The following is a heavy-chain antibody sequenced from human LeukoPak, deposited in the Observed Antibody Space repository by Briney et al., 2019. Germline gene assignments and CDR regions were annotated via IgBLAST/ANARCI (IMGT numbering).Heavy chain of an antibody. D-gene: IGHD3-10*01. CDR3: ARDGSDTLWFGEYNYYYGMDV. CDR1: GFTFSSYS. CDR2: ISSSSSYI. Sequence: GGSLRLSCAASGFTFSSYSMNWVRQAPGKGLEWVSSISSSSSYIYYADSVKGRFTISRDNAKNSLYLQMNSLRAEDTAVYYCARDGSDTLWFGEYNYYYGMDVWGQGTTVTVSS. J-gene: IGHJ6*02. V-gene: IGHV3-21*01.